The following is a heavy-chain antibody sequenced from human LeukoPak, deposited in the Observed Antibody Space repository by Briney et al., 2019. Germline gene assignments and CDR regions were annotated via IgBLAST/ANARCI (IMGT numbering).Heavy chain of an antibody. CDR1: GGSISSYY. CDR2: IYTSGST. CDR3: ARDQGYYDFWSANYDAFDI. Sequence: SSETLSLTCTVSGGSISSYYWSWIRQPAGKGLEWIGRIYTSGSTNYNPSPKSRVTMSVDTSKNQFSLKLSSVTAADTAVYYCARDQGYYDFWSANYDAFDIWGQGTMVTVSS. J-gene: IGHJ3*02. D-gene: IGHD3-3*01. V-gene: IGHV4-4*07.